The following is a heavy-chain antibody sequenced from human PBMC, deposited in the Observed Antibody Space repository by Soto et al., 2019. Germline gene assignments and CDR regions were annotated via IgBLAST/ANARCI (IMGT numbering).Heavy chain of an antibody. CDR3: AKTALAPNYYDNY. CDR2: ISSSGGST. J-gene: IGHJ4*02. V-gene: IGHV3-23*01. D-gene: IGHD3-22*01. CDR1: GFTFSSYS. Sequence: GGSLRLSCAASGFTFSSYSMNWVRQAPGKGLEWVSAISSSGGSTYYADSVKGRFTISRDNSKNTLYLQMNSLRAEDTAVYYCAKTALAPNYYDNYWGQGTLVTVSS.